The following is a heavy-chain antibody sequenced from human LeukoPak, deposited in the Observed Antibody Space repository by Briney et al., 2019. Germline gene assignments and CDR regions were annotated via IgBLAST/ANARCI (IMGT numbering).Heavy chain of an antibody. Sequence: GGSLRLSCAASGFTLSSYAMSWVRQAPGKGLEWVSGITGSGGSTHYADSVKGRFTISRDNSKNTLYMQMNSLRAEDTAVYYGAKGYYSGRYCYFDYWGQGTLVTVSS. D-gene: IGHD1-26*01. CDR1: GFTLSSYA. CDR2: ITGSGGST. CDR3: AKGYYSGRYCYFDY. J-gene: IGHJ4*02. V-gene: IGHV3-23*01.